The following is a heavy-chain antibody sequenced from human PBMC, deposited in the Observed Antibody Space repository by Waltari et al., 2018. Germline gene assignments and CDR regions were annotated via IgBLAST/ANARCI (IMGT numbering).Heavy chain of an antibody. CDR1: GFTFSSYS. J-gene: IGHJ4*02. CDR3: AREGMAAATSDY. Sequence: EVQLVESGGGLVKPGGSLRLSCAASGFTFSSYSMNWVRQAPGKGLESVSSISSSSSYIYYADSVKSRFTISRDNAKNSLYLQMNSLRAEDTAVYYCAREGMAAATSDYWGQGTLVTVSS. V-gene: IGHV3-21*01. D-gene: IGHD2-15*01. CDR2: ISSSSSYI.